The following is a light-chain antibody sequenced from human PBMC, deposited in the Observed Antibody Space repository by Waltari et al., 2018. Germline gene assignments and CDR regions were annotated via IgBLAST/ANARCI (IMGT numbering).Light chain of an antibody. CDR3: QQRSTWPPIT. V-gene: IGKV3-11*01. CDR2: DAS. J-gene: IGKJ5*01. Sequence: EIVLTQSPATLSLSPGERATLSCRASQSVSTSLSWYRQKPGQAPRLLIYDASNRATGIPARFSGSGSGTDFTLSISSLEPEDFAVYYCQQRSTWPPITFGQGTRLEIK. CDR1: QSVSTS.